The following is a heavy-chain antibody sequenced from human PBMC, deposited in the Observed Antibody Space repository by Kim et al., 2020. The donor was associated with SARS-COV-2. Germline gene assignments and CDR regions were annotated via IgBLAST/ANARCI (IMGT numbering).Heavy chain of an antibody. V-gene: IGHV3-30*04. Sequence: GGSLRLSCAASGFTFSSYAMHWVRQAPGKGLEWVAVISYDGSNKYYADSVKGRFTISRDNSKNTLYLQMNSLRAEDTAVYYCARDNWSGSPSDLRYWGQGTLVTVSS. CDR2: ISYDGSNK. CDR3: ARDNWSGSPSDLRY. J-gene: IGHJ4*02. D-gene: IGHD1-26*01. CDR1: GFTFSSYA.